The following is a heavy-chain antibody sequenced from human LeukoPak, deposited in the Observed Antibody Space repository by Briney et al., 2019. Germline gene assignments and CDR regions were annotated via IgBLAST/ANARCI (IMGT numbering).Heavy chain of an antibody. J-gene: IGHJ4*02. CDR1: GGXXXXXA. V-gene: IGHV1-2*02. Sequence: ASVKVSCKASGGXXXXXAXNXVXQAPGXXXXXMGWINPNSGGTNYAQKFQGRVTMTRDTSISTAYMELSRLRSDDTAVYYCSIFGVVIANFDYWGQGTLVTVSS. D-gene: IGHD3-3*01. CDR2: INPNSGGT. CDR3: SIFGVVIANFDY.